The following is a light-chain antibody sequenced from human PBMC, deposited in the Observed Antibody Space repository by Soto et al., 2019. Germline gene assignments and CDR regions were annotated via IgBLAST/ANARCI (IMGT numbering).Light chain of an antibody. CDR2: EGN. Sequence: QSVLAQPASVSGSPGQSITISCTGTSSNVASYNLVSWYQQHPGKAPKLMIYEGNKRPSGVSDRFSGSKSGNTASLTISGLQAEDEAEYHCCSYAGGSTHVVFGGGTKLTVL. CDR3: CSYAGGSTHVV. V-gene: IGLV2-23*01. J-gene: IGLJ2*01. CDR1: SSNVASYNL.